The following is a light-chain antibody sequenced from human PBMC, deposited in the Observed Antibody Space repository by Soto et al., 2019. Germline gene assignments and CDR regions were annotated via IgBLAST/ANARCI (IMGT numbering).Light chain of an antibody. V-gene: IGLV2-14*01. J-gene: IGLJ2*01. CDR2: AVS. Sequence: QSALTQPASVSGSPGQSITISCTGTSSEVGGYNPVSWYQHSPGKAPKLILFAVSDRPSGVSHRFSGSKSGNTASLTISGLQAEDGADYYCCSYTSLSTVVFGGGTKLTVL. CDR1: SSEVGGYNP. CDR3: CSYTSLSTVV.